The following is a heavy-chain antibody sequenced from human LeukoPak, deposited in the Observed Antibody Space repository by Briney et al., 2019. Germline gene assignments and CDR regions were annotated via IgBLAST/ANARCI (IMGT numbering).Heavy chain of an antibody. D-gene: IGHD2-15*01. J-gene: IGHJ3*02. CDR3: ARDRWWRDI. CDR1: GGSISSGSYY. Sequence: SQTLSLTCTVSGGSISSGSYYWSWIRQPAGKGLEWIGFIYYSGSANYNPSLKSRVTLSLDTSKNQFSLELSSVTAADTAIYYCARDRWWRDIWGQGTLVTVSS. CDR2: IYYSGSA. V-gene: IGHV4-61*10.